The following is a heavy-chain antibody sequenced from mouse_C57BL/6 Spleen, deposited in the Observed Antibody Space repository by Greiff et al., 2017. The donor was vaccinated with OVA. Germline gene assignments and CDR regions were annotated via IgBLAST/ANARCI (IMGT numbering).Heavy chain of an antibody. CDR1: GYAFSSSW. CDR2: IYPGDGDT. J-gene: IGHJ2*01. Sequence: QVQLQESGPELVKPGASVKLSCKASGYAFSSSWMNWVKQRPGKGLEWIGRIYPGDGDTNYNGKFKGKATLTADKSSSTAYMQLSSLTSEDSAVYFCARGLLRYFDYWGQGTTLTVSS. V-gene: IGHV1-82*01. CDR3: ARGLLRYFDY. D-gene: IGHD1-1*01.